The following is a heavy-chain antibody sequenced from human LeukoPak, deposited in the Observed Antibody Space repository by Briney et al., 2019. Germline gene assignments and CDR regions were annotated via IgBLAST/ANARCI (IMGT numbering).Heavy chain of an antibody. D-gene: IGHD2-2*01. V-gene: IGHV1-46*01. CDR2: INPSGGST. Sequence: ASVKVSCKASGYTFTSYYMHWVRQAPGQGLEWMGLINPSGGSTNYAQKFQGRVTMTRDMSISTAYMELSRLGSDDTAVYYCARGAVPVFYYYMDVWGKGTTVTVSS. J-gene: IGHJ6*03. CDR3: ARGAVPVFYYYMDV. CDR1: GYTFTSYY.